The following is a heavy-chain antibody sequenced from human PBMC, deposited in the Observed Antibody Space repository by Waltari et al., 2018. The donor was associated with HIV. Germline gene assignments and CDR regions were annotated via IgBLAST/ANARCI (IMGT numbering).Heavy chain of an antibody. CDR3: TRFNGDSNGYWDWFDP. D-gene: IGHD5-18*01. J-gene: IGHJ5*02. CDR2: IRSKAYGGTT. V-gene: IGHV3-49*04. Sequence: EVQLVESGGTLVQPGRSLRLSCISSGFTFGDYAMNWVRQAPGKGLEWVGFIRSKAYGGTTEYAASVKDRFVISRDDSKSIAYLEMNSLKNDDTGMYYCTRFNGDSNGYWDWFDPWGQGTLVTVSS. CDR1: GFTFGDYA.